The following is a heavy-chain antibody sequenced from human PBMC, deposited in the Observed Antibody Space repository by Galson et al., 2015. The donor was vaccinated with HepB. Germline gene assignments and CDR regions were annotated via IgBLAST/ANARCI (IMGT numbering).Heavy chain of an antibody. CDR1: GFTFSDYY. D-gene: IGHD2-15*01. Sequence: SLRLSCAASGFTFSDYYMSWIRQAPGKGLEWVSYISSSGGTIYYADSVKGRFTISRDNAKNSLYLQMNSLRAEDAAVYYCARDLPPGDGGRGGADYWGQGTLVTVSS. CDR2: ISSSGGTI. V-gene: IGHV3-11*01. CDR3: ARDLPPGDGGRGGADY. J-gene: IGHJ4*02.